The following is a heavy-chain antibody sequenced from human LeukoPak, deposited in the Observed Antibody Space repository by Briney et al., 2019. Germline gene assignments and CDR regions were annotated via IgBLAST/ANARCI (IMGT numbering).Heavy chain of an antibody. CDR1: GFTFSSYG. CDR3: ARQCSGSSTSCQRGGGMDV. J-gene: IGHJ6*02. D-gene: IGHD2-2*01. Sequence: GGSLRLSCAASGFTFSSYGLHWFRQAPGKGLEWVAVISYDGSNKYYADSVKGRFTISRDNSKNTLYLQMNSLRAEDTAVYYCARQCSGSSTSCQRGGGMDVWGQGTTVTVSS. V-gene: IGHV3-30*03. CDR2: ISYDGSNK.